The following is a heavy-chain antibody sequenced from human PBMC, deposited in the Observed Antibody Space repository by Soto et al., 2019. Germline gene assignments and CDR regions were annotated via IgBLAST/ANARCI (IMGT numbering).Heavy chain of an antibody. V-gene: IGHV3-33*01. Sequence: VGSLRLSCAASVFTFSSYGMHCVRDSPGKWLEWVAVIWYDGSNKYYADSVKGRFTISRDNSKNTLYLQMNSLRAEDTAVYYCARARHILNGSGMDVLGQGTTVTVSS. CDR1: VFTFSSYG. CDR3: ARARHILNGSGMDV. CDR2: IWYDGSNK. D-gene: IGHD3-9*01. J-gene: IGHJ6*01.